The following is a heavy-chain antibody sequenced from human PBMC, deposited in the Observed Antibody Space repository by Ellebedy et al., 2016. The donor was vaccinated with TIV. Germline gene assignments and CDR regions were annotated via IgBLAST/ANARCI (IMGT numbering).Heavy chain of an antibody. CDR1: GFTFSSYA. J-gene: IGHJ4*02. D-gene: IGHD3-22*01. V-gene: IGHV3-30-3*01. CDR3: LSRYYYDSSGYYSAKASFDY. Sequence: GGSLRLXXAASGFTFSSYAMHWVRQAPGKGLEWVAVISYDGSNKYYADSVKSRFTISRDNSKNTLYLQMNSLRAEDTAVYYCLSRYYYDSSGYYSAKASFDYWGQGTLVTVSS. CDR2: ISYDGSNK.